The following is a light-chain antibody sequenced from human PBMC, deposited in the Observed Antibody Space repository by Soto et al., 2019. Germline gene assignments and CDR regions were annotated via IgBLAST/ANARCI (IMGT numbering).Light chain of an antibody. J-gene: IGKJ4*01. CDR2: DAS. CDR3: HRSDLFPPLP. CDR1: QTISSW. Sequence: DLQMTQSPSTLSVSVGDRVTITCRASQTISSWLAWYQQKPGKAPKLLIYDASSLERGVPSRFSGSGSGTEFTLTISSLQPDDFATYFCHRSDLFPPLPFGGGTKVK. V-gene: IGKV1-5*01.